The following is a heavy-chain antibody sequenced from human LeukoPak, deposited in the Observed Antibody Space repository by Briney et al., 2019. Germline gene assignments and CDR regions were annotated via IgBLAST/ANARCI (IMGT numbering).Heavy chain of an antibody. Sequence: SETLSLTCTVSGGPISSSSYYWGWIRQPPGKGLEWIGSIYYSGSTYYNPSLKSRVTISVDTSKNQFSLKLSSVTAADTAVYYCATGITMIVVVNYWGQGTLVTVSS. CDR1: GGPISSSSYY. V-gene: IGHV4-39*01. CDR3: ATGITMIVVVNY. D-gene: IGHD3-22*01. J-gene: IGHJ4*02. CDR2: IYYSGST.